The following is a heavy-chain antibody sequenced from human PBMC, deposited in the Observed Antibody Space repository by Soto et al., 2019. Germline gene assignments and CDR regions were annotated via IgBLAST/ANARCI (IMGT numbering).Heavy chain of an antibody. Sequence: EVQLVESGGGLVQPGGSLRLSCAASGFTFRRYWMHWVRQASGKGLVWVSRINGDGSSTSYADSVKGRFTVSRDNAKNTLDLQMNSLRVEDTAVYYCVSLVERSDIAFDIWGQGTMVTVSS. CDR1: GFTFRRYW. CDR2: INGDGSST. J-gene: IGHJ3*02. D-gene: IGHD6-6*01. CDR3: VSLVERSDIAFDI. V-gene: IGHV3-74*01.